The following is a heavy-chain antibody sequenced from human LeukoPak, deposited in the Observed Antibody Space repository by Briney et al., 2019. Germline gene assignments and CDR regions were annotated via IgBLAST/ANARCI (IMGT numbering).Heavy chain of an antibody. CDR2: IIPILGIA. V-gene: IGHV1-69*04. D-gene: IGHD5-18*01. J-gene: IGHJ5*02. Sequence: ATVKVSRKASVGTFSSYAISGVRDAPGPGLEWMGSIIPILGIANYAQKVQGRVTIHAHKSTCAAYMELSSLRSEYTAVYDCASMPSGRYGYVWFEPWGQGPPVTGFS. CDR1: VGTFSSYA. CDR3: ASMPSGRYGYVWFEP.